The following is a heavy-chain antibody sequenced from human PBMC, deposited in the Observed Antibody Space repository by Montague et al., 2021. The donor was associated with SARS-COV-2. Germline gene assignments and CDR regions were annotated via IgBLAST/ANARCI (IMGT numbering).Heavy chain of an antibody. Sequence: SETLSLTCTVSRGSISGRSNYWGWVRQTPGKGLEWIGSFYYTGNTYYNPSLKSRVTISVDTSKNQFSLSLRSVTAVDTSVYFCVRHGGSNWLVSWGQGTPVIVSS. D-gene: IGHD2-15*01. V-gene: IGHV4-39*01. CDR1: RGSISGRSNY. J-gene: IGHJ5*01. CDR3: VRHGGSNWLVS. CDR2: FYYTGNT.